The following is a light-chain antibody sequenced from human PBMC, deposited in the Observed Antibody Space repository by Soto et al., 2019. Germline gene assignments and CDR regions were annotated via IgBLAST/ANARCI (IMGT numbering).Light chain of an antibody. J-gene: IGLJ3*02. CDR1: SSDVGTYDL. CDR3: CSFAGSNSWV. V-gene: IGLV2-23*01. CDR2: EAT. Sequence: QSALTQPASVSGSPGKSITISGTGSSSDVGTYDLVSWYQHHPGAAPKLMIYEATRPPSGISNRFSGSKSGNTASLTSSGLQAEDEADYYCCSFAGSNSWVFGGGTELTVL.